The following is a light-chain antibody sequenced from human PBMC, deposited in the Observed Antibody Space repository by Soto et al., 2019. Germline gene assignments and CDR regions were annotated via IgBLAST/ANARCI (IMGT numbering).Light chain of an antibody. Sequence: EIVLTQSPAPLSLSPGERATLSFRASQSVSSYLAWYQQTPGQAPRLLIYDAYNTATVIPATSSGSGSGTDFTLSISSLEPEYFAVYYGQQRNNCPPYTFGQGTKLEIK. V-gene: IGKV3-11*01. CDR1: QSVSSY. J-gene: IGKJ2*01. CDR3: QQRNNCPPYT. CDR2: DAY.